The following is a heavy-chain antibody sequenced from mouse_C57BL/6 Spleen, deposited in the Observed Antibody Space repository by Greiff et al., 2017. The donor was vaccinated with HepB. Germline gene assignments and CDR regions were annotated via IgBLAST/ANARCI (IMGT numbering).Heavy chain of an antibody. CDR1: GYSITSGYY. CDR3: ESENDYDERPVAWFAY. CDR2: ISYDGSN. V-gene: IGHV3-6*01. J-gene: IGHJ3*01. D-gene: IGHD2-4*01. Sequence: EVHLVESGPGLVKPSQSLSLTCSVTGYSITSGYYWNWIRQFPGNKLEWMGYISYDGSNNYNPSLKNRISITRDTSKNQFFLKLNSVTTEDTATYYCESENDYDERPVAWFAYWGQGTLVTVSA.